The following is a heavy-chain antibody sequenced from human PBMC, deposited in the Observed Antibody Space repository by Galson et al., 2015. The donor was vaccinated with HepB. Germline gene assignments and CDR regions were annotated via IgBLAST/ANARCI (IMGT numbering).Heavy chain of an antibody. J-gene: IGHJ4*01. CDR1: GFTFSNYS. D-gene: IGHD3-16*01. Sequence: SLRLSCAASGFTFSNYSMNWVRQAPGKGLEWVSYISSRGSTIYYADSVKGRFTMSRDNAKNSLYLQMNSLRAEDTAVYYCAREWGDRLDYWGHGTLVTVSS. CDR2: ISSRGSTI. V-gene: IGHV3-48*01. CDR3: AREWGDRLDY.